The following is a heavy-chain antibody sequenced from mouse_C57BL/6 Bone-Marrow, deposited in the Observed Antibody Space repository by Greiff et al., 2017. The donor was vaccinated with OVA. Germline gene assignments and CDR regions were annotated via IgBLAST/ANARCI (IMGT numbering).Heavy chain of an antibody. CDR3: TSFDCYPYYFDY. Sequence: VQGVESGAELVRPGASVTLSCKASGYTFTDYEMHWVKQTPVHGLEWIGAIDPETGGTAYNQKFKGKAILTADKSSSTAYMELRSLTSEDSAVYYCTSFDCYPYYFDYWGQGTTLTVSS. CDR2: IDPETGGT. J-gene: IGHJ2*01. V-gene: IGHV1-15*01. CDR1: GYTFTDYE. D-gene: IGHD2-3*01.